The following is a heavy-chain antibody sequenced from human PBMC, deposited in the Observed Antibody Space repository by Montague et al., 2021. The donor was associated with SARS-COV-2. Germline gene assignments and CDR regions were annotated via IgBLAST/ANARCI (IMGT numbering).Heavy chain of an antibody. CDR3: ARGGLAGGNYDIWSFSYTSPLDY. CDR2: INHRGST. V-gene: IGHV4-34*01. Sequence: SETLSLTCAVYGGTFSAHSWSWVRQSPGKGLEWIGKINHRGSTTYMSSLKSRVAMSVDTSKNQFSLKLSSVTAADTAIYYCARGGLAGGNYDIWSFSYTSPLDYWGQGTLVTVSS. J-gene: IGHJ4*02. CDR1: GGTFSAHS. D-gene: IGHD3-3*01.